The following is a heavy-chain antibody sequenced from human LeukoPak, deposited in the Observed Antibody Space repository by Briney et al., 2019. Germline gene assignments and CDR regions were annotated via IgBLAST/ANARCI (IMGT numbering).Heavy chain of an antibody. J-gene: IGHJ6*02. CDR3: ARGHTMNYGMDV. V-gene: IGHV4-31*03. D-gene: IGHD3-3*01. CDR1: GGSISSGGYY. Sequence: PSETLSLTCTVSGGSISSGGYYWSWIRQHPGKGLEWIGYIYYSGSTYYNPSLKSRVTISVDTSKNQFSLKLSSVTAADTAVYYCARGHTMNYGMDVWGQGTTVTVS. CDR2: IYYSGST.